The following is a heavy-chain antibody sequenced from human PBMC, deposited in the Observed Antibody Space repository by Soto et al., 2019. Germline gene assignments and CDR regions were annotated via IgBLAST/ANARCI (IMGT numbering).Heavy chain of an antibody. J-gene: IGHJ4*02. D-gene: IGHD5-18*01. CDR3: AKDRGYSYGTDY. V-gene: IGHV4-59*01. CDR1: GGSISSYY. Sequence: SETLSLTCTVSGGSISSYYWSWIRQPPGKGLEWIGYIYYSGSTNYNPSLKSRVTISVDTSKKQFSLKLSSVTAADTAVYYCAKDRGYSYGTDYWGQGTLVTVSS. CDR2: IYYSGST.